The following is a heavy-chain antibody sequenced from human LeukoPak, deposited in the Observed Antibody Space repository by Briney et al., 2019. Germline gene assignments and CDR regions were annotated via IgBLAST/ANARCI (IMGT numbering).Heavy chain of an antibody. J-gene: IGHJ4*02. Sequence: GRSLRLSCAASGFTFDDYAMRWVRHAPGKGLEWVSGISWNSGSIGYADSVKGRFTISRDNAKNSLYLQMNSLRAEDTALYYCAKDGGDGYNYQYFDYWGQGTLVTVSS. CDR1: GFTFDDYA. V-gene: IGHV3-9*01. CDR2: ISWNSGSI. D-gene: IGHD5-24*01. CDR3: AKDGGDGYNYQYFDY.